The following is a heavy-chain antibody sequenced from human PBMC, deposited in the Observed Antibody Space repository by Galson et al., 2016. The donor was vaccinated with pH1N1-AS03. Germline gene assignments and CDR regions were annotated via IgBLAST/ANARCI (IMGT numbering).Heavy chain of an antibody. J-gene: IGHJ6*02. Sequence: SVKVSCKASGYIFTGFYVHWVRQAPGQGLEWMGWINTDSGVTNYAQKFEAWVTMTRDTSVSTAYMELYGLKSDDTAVYYLARDPRGPCTSATCPTTYYFGMDVWGQGTTVIVSS. CDR3: ARDPRGPCTSATCPTTYYFGMDV. CDR2: INTDSGVT. V-gene: IGHV1-2*04. CDR1: GYIFTGFY. D-gene: IGHD2-2*01.